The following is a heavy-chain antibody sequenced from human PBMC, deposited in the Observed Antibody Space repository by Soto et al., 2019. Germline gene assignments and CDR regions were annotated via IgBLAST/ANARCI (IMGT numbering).Heavy chain of an antibody. Sequence: ETLSLTCAVFGASVSSGDYYWAWIRQPPGKGLEWIGSMLYSGLTYYNPSLKSRVTLSVDTSKNQFSVRLNSVTASDTAVYYCAPLSVSLSGPYGIHVWGQGTTVTVSS. J-gene: IGHJ6*02. CDR3: APLSVSLSGPYGIHV. CDR1: GASVSSGDYY. V-gene: IGHV4-39*01. D-gene: IGHD2-15*01. CDR2: MLYSGLT.